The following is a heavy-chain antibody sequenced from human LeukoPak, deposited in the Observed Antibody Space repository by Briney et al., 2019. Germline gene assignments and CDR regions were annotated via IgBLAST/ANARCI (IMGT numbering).Heavy chain of an antibody. J-gene: IGHJ3*02. D-gene: IGHD3-16*01. Sequence: SQTLSLTCTVSGGSISSGGYYWSWIRQHPGKGLEWIGYIYYSGSTYYNPSLKSRVTISVDTSKNQFSLKLSSVTAADTAVYYCARDERGSEDDIPWAFDIWGQGTMVTVSS. CDR2: IYYSGST. CDR1: GGSISSGGYY. CDR3: ARDERGSEDDIPWAFDI. V-gene: IGHV4-31*03.